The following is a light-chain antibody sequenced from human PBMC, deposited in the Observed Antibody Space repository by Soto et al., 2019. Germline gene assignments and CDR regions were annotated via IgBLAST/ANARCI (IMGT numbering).Light chain of an antibody. V-gene: IGKV2-28*01. Sequence: DIVMTQSPRSLPVTTGEPASISCRSSQSLLHSNIYNYLDWYLQKPGQSPQLLIILGSNRASGVPDRFSRSGLGTDFTLKISRVEAEDFGVYYCSPALGSPQTYVQGTKMAIK. CDR3: SPALGSPQT. J-gene: IGKJ2*01. CDR1: QSLLHSNIYNY. CDR2: LGS.